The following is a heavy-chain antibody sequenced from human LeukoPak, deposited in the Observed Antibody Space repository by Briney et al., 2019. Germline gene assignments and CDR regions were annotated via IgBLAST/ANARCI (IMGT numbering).Heavy chain of an antibody. CDR1: GFTFSSYG. D-gene: IGHD2-2*01. V-gene: IGHV3-21*01. Sequence: PGRSLRLSCAASGFTFSSYGMNWVRQAPGKGLEWVSSISSSSSYIYYADSVKGRFTISRDNAKNSLYLQMNSLRAEDTAVYYCARARHCSSTSCYRPYGMDVWGQGTTVTVSS. J-gene: IGHJ6*02. CDR3: ARARHCSSTSCYRPYGMDV. CDR2: ISSSSSYI.